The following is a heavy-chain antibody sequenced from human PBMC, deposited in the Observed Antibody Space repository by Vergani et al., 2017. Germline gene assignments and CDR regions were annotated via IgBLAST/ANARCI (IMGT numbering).Heavy chain of an antibody. CDR1: RYSFTSYW. CDR3: ARAPGDYDSNWFDP. J-gene: IGHJ5*02. V-gene: IGHV5-51*01. CDR2: IYPGDSDT. Sequence: ELQLVQSGAEGKKPGESLKISCKGSRYSFTSYWIGWVRQLPGKGLEWMGIIYPGDSDTRYSPSFQGQVTSSADKSSSTAYLQWSSLKPSDTAMYYCARAPGDYDSNWFDPWGQGTLVTVSS. D-gene: IGHD4-17*01.